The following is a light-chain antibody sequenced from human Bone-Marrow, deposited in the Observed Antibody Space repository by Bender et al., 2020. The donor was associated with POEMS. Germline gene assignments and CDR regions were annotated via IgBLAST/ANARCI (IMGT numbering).Light chain of an antibody. Sequence: QSALTQPPSASGSPGQSITISCTGTSDDVGGYDYVSWYQQHPGKVPKLLIYDATNRPSRVSHRFSGSMSGNTASLTISGLQAEDDADYYCSSYSITRTLIFGGGTRLTVL. V-gene: IGLV2-14*03. CDR2: DAT. J-gene: IGLJ2*01. CDR3: SSYSITRTLI. CDR1: SDDVGGYDY.